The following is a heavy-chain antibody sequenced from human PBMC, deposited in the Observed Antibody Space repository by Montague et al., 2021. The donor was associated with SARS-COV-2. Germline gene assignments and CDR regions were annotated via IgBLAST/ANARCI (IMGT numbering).Heavy chain of an antibody. D-gene: IGHD3-22*01. J-gene: IGHJ3*02. CDR2: INYGGST. Sequence: SETLSLTCTVSGGSISSSGYYWGWIRQPPGKGLEWIGSINYGGSTYYNPSLKSRVTISVDTSKNQFSLKLSSVTAADTAVYYCARLPTSYYYDSKAAPAAPDALDIWGQGTMVTVSS. CDR1: GGSISSSGYY. V-gene: IGHV4-39*01. CDR3: ARLPTSYYYDSKAAPAAPDALDI.